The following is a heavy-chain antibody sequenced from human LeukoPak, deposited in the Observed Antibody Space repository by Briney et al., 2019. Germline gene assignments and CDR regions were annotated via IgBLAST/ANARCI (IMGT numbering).Heavy chain of an antibody. CDR3: ARGGDIVGATRSAFDI. Sequence: GGSLRLSCAASGFTFSTYSMNWVRQAPGEGLEWVSSITSGSSYVYYADSVKGRFTISRDNAKDSVYLQMNRLRAEDTAIYYCARGGDIVGATRSAFDIWGQGTMVTVSS. D-gene: IGHD1-26*01. J-gene: IGHJ3*02. V-gene: IGHV3-21*04. CDR1: GFTFSTYS. CDR2: ITSGSSYV.